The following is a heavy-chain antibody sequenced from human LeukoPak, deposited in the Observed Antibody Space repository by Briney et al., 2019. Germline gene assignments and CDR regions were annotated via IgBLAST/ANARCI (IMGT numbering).Heavy chain of an antibody. V-gene: IGHV3-7*01. CDR2: IKQDGSEK. CDR3: AREGYGYVWGSYRYGPFDY. Sequence: GGSLRLSCAASGFTFSSYWMSWVRQAPGMGLEWVANIKQDGSEKYYVDSVKGRFTISRDNAKNSLYLQMNSLRAEDTAVYYCAREGYGYVWGSYRYGPFDYWGQGTLVTVSS. J-gene: IGHJ4*02. D-gene: IGHD3-16*02. CDR1: GFTFSSYW.